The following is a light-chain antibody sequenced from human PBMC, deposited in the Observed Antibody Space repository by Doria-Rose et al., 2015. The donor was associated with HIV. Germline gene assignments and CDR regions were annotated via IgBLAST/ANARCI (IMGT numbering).Light chain of an antibody. V-gene: IGLV2-8*01. CDR2: EVN. CDR1: RSDVGGYNY. Sequence: TGTRSDVGGYNYVSWYQQHPGKAPKLMIYEVNKRPSGVPDRFSGSKSGNTASLTVSGLQAEDEADYYCSSYAGSNHYVFGTGTKVTVL. J-gene: IGLJ1*01. CDR3: SSYAGSNHYV.